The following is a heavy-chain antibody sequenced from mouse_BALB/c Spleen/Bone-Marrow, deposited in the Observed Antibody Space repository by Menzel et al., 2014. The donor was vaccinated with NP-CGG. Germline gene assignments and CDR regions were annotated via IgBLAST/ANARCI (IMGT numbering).Heavy chain of an antibody. Sequence: QVQLKESGAELVRPGTSVKMSCKAAGYSFTNFWIGWVKQRLGHGLEWIGDIYPKNDDANYNEKFKGRATLTVDTSSSTAYSQPSGLTSEDSSIYYCTRPYCNYDYWGQGSTLTVSS. D-gene: IGHD1-1*01. J-gene: IGHJ2*01. CDR1: GYSFTNFW. CDR2: IYPKNDDA. V-gene: IGHV1-63*02. CDR3: TRPYCNYDY.